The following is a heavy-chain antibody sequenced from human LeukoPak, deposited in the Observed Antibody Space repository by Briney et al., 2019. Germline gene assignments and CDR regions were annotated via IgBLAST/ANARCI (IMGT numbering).Heavy chain of an antibody. Sequence: SETLSLTCTVSGASVTDYYWSWIRRSPGKGLEWISYIHHSGNSDYNPSLRSRVTTSLDTSKNQFSLNLISVTTADTAVYYCTRGHWGLQSWSQGTLVTVSS. J-gene: IGHJ5*02. CDR3: TRGHWGLQS. V-gene: IGHV4-59*02. D-gene: IGHD7-27*01. CDR1: GASVTDYY. CDR2: IHHSGNS.